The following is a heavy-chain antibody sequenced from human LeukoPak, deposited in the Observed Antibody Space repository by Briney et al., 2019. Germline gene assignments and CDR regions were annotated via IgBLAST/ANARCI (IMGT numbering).Heavy chain of an antibody. CDR1: GFTFSSYD. D-gene: IGHD4-17*01. Sequence: GGSLRLSCAASGFTFSSYDMHWVRQATGKGLEWVSAIDTAGDTYYPGSVKGRFTISRENAKNSLYLQMNSLRAGDTAVYYCARDSDTVTGGMDVWGQGTTVTVSS. CDR2: IDTAGDT. V-gene: IGHV3-13*01. CDR3: ARDSDTVTGGMDV. J-gene: IGHJ6*02.